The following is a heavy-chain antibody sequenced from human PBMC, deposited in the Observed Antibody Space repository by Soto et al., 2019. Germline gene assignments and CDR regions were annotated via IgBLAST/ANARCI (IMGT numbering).Heavy chain of an antibody. Sequence: SETLSLTCTVSGGSIISSSYYWVWIRQPPGKGLEWIGSIFYSGSTYYNPSLKSRVTISVDTSKNQFSLKLSSVTAADTAVYFCARSAILLGGSYRGFIRLHSFESWDQRTLGSVS. CDR3: ARSAILLGGSYRGFIRLHSFES. CDR2: IFYSGST. J-gene: IGHJ5*01. V-gene: IGHV4-39*01. CDR1: GGSIISSSYY. D-gene: IGHD3-3*01.